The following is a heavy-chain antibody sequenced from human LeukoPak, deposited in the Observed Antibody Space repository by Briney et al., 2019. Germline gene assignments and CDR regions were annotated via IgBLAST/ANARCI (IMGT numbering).Heavy chain of an antibody. D-gene: IGHD2-8*01. J-gene: IGHJ4*02. V-gene: IGHV3-49*03. CDR1: GFTFVDYA. CDR2: IRKKGFGGTT. CDR3: TRANCGNAVCYHFDY. Sequence: QPGRSLRLSCTAYGFTFVDYAMSWIRQAPGKGLEWVGFIRKKGFGGTTEYVASVKGRFTISRDDSKSTAYLQMSSLKTEDTAVSYCTRANCGNAVCYHFDYWGQGTLVTVSS.